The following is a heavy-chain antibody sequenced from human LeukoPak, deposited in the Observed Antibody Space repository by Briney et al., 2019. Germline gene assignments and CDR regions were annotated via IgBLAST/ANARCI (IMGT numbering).Heavy chain of an antibody. Sequence: GGSLRLSCAASGFTFSSYSMNWVRQAPGKGLEWVSSISSSSSYIYYADSVKGRFTISRDNAKNSLYLQMNSLRAEDTALYYCARSAVAATKPPRKNYYYYYMDVWGKGTTVTVSS. V-gene: IGHV3-21*04. CDR1: GFTFSSYS. CDR2: ISSSSSYI. D-gene: IGHD2-15*01. J-gene: IGHJ6*03. CDR3: ARSAVAATKPPRKNYYYYYMDV.